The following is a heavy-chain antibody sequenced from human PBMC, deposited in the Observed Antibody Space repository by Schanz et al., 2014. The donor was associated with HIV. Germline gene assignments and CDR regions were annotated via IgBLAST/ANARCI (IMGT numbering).Heavy chain of an antibody. Sequence: QLQLQESGPGLVRPSETLSLTCSVFGGSISSSNYYWGWIRQPPGKGLEWIGSVYYTGSTYYNPSLKSRPRISADASKNPFPRKLISVTAADSAVYYCARSVYGSGSYLYYYYGMDVWGQGTTVTVSS. CDR3: ARSVYGSGSYLYYYYGMDV. V-gene: IGHV4-39*02. CDR2: VYYTGST. D-gene: IGHD3-10*01. J-gene: IGHJ6*02. CDR1: GGSISSSNYY.